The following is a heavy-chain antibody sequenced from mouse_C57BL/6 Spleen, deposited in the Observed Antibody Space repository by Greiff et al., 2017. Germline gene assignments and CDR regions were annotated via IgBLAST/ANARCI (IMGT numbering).Heavy chain of an antibody. Sequence: EVQRVESGGGLVQPGGSLSLSCAASGFTFTDYYMSWVRQPPGKALEWLGFIRNKANGYTTEYSASVKGRFTISRDNSQSILYLQMNALRAEDSATYYCARYRGRLYAMDYWGQGTSVTVSS. CDR1: GFTFTDYY. D-gene: IGHD3-2*02. CDR3: ARYRGRLYAMDY. CDR2: IRNKANGYTT. V-gene: IGHV7-3*01. J-gene: IGHJ4*01.